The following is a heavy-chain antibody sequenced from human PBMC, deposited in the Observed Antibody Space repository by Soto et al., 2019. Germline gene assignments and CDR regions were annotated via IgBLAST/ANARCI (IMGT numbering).Heavy chain of an antibody. CDR1: GYSFASYW. Sequence: GESLKISCQGSGYSFASYWIGWVRQMPGKDLEWMGMIYPGDSDTRYSPSFQGQVTISADKSLRTAYLQWTSLKASDTALYYCARTRSFTLGFYYDGMDVWGQGTTVPISS. CDR2: IYPGDSDT. CDR3: ARTRSFTLGFYYDGMDV. D-gene: IGHD6-6*01. J-gene: IGHJ6*02. V-gene: IGHV5-51*01.